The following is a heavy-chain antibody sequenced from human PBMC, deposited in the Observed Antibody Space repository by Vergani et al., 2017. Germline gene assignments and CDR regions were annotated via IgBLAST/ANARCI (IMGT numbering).Heavy chain of an antibody. CDR1: GGSISSSNW. J-gene: IGHJ4*02. CDR3: ARRTTMVRGVLEIARYYFDY. Sequence: QVQLQESGPGLVKPSGTLSLTCAVSGGSISSSNWWSWVRQPPGKGLEWIGEIYHSGSTNYNPSLKSRVTISVDKSKNQFSLKLSSVTAADTAVYYCARRTTMVRGVLEIARYYFDYWGQGTLVTVSS. D-gene: IGHD3-10*01. CDR2: IYHSGST. V-gene: IGHV4-4*02.